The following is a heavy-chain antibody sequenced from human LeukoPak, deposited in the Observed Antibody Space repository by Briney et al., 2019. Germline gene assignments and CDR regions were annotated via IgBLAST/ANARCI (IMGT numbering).Heavy chain of an antibody. D-gene: IGHD3-3*01. CDR1: GYTFTSYG. CDR2: IRAYNGNT. J-gene: IGHJ4*02. CDR3: ARDSDLFGVVMSH. Sequence: GASVKVSFKASGYTFTSYGISWVRQAPGQGLEWMGWIRAYNGNTNYAQKLQGRVTMTTDTSTSTAYLELRSLRSDDTAVYYCARDSDLFGVVMSHWGQGTLVTVSS. V-gene: IGHV1-18*01.